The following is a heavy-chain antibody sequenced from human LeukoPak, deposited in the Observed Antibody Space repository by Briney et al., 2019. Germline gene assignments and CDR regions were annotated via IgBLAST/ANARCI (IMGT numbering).Heavy chain of an antibody. D-gene: IGHD2-8*01. V-gene: IGHV4-34*01. CDR3: ARIPNGLWSSGSYFDY. CDR2: INHSGST. CDR1: GGSFSGYY. Sequence: SSETLSLTCAVYGGSFSGYYWSWIRQPPGKGLEWIGEINHSGSTNYNPSLKSRVTISVDTSKNQFSLKLSSVTAADTAVYYCARIPNGLWSSGSYFDYWGQGTLVTVSS. J-gene: IGHJ4*02.